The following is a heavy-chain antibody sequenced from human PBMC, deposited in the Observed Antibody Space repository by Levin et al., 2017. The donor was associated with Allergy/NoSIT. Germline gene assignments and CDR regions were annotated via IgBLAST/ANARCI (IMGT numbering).Heavy chain of an antibody. D-gene: IGHD6-13*01. CDR3: STRTGYSSSWYKRGYFDL. Sequence: GGSLRLSCAASGFTFNNAWMTWVRQAPGKGLEWVGRIKSKSDSGTTDYAAPVKGRFTISRDDSKNTLYLQMNNLKTEDTAVYYCSTRTGYSSSWYKRGYFDLWGRGTLVTVSS. CDR2: IKSKSDSGTT. CDR1: GFTFNNAW. J-gene: IGHJ2*01. V-gene: IGHV3-15*01.